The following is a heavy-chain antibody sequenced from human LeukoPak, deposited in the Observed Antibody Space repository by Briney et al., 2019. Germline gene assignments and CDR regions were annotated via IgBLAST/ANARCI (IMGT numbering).Heavy chain of an antibody. CDR2: RNPNSGNT. Sequence: ASVKVSCKASGYTFTSYDINWVRQATGQGLEWMGWRNPNSGNTGYAQKFQGRVTMTRNTSISTAYMELSSLRSEDTAVYYCARGIVVPAAMQSWFDPWGQGTLVTVSS. J-gene: IGHJ5*02. V-gene: IGHV1-8*01. D-gene: IGHD2-2*01. CDR1: GYTFTSYD. CDR3: ARGIVVPAAMQSWFDP.